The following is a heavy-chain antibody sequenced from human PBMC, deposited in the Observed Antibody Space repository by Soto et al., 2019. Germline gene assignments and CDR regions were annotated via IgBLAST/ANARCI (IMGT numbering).Heavy chain of an antibody. V-gene: IGHV1-69*01. CDR2: ITPSFGTA. Sequence: QVQLVQSGAEVKKPGSSVKVSCKASGGTFSSYAISWVRQAPGQGLEWMGGITPSFGTANYAQKFQGRVTITADDSTSPAYREPSSLRSEDTAVYYWARDSRPSSGYNPYGMDVWGQGTTVTVSS. CDR1: GGTFSSYA. J-gene: IGHJ6*02. D-gene: IGHD3-22*01. CDR3: ARDSRPSSGYNPYGMDV.